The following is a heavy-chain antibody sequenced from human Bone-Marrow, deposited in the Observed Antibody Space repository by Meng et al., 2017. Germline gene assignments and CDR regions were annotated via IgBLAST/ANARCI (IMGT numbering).Heavy chain of an antibody. D-gene: IGHD2-15*01. CDR2: ISSSGSTI. J-gene: IGHJ4*02. V-gene: IGHV3-48*03. Sequence: GGSLRLSCAASGFTFSSYEMNWVRQAPGKGLEWVSYISSSGSTIYYADSVKGRFTISRNNAESSLYLQMNGLRAEDTAVYYCARLGYCSGGSCYPLDYWGQGGLVTVSS. CDR3: ARLGYCSGGSCYPLDY. CDR1: GFTFSSYE.